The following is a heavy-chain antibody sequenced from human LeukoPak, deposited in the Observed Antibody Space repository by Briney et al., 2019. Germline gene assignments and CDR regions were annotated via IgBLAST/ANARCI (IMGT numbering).Heavy chain of an antibody. CDR2: ISGYNGNT. CDR1: GYTFTSYG. V-gene: IGHV1-18*01. CDR3: TTIDEVNRKLDY. J-gene: IGHJ4*02. D-gene: IGHD5-24*01. Sequence: ASVKVSCKASGYTFTSYGISWVRQAPGQGLEWMGWISGYNGNTNYAQNLQGRVTMTTDTSTSTVYMELRSLRSDDTAVYYCTTIDEVNRKLDYWGQGTLVTVSS.